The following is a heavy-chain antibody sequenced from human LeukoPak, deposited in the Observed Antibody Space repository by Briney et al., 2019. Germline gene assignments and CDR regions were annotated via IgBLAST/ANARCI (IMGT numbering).Heavy chain of an antibody. CDR3: ARGFTSSWYFDY. Sequence: SETLSLTCAVYGGSFSGYYWSWIRQPPGKGLEWIGEINHSGSTNYNPSLKSRVTISVDTSKNQFSLKLSSVTAADTAVYYCARGFTSSWYFDYWGQGTLVTVFS. CDR2: INHSGST. D-gene: IGHD6-13*01. V-gene: IGHV4-34*01. J-gene: IGHJ4*02. CDR1: GGSFSGYY.